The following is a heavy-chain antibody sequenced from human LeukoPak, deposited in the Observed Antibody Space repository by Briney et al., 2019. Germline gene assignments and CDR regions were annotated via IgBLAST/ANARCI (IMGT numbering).Heavy chain of an antibody. D-gene: IGHD1-26*01. J-gene: IGHJ4*02. CDR3: VKDIGSGSYRYGGYFDY. CDR2: ISRNSDSK. V-gene: IGHV3-9*03. CDR1: GFPFDDKA. Sequence: GGSLRLSCAASGFPFDDKAMHWVRQAPGKGLEWVAGISRNSDSKGYADSVKGRFTISRDNAKNSLYLQMNSLRAEDMALYYCVKDIGSGSYRYGGYFDYWGQGTLVTVSS.